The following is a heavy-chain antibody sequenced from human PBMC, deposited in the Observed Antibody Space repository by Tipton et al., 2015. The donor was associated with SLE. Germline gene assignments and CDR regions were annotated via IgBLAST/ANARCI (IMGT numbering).Heavy chain of an antibody. Sequence: TLSLTCTVSGASISSFYWSWIRQPPGKGLEWIGEINYSGSTNYNPSLKSRVTISIGTSKNQLSLKLSSVTAADTAVYYCARGVAYYYDSGAFDIWGQGTMVTVSS. CDR3: ARGVAYYYDSGAFDI. CDR2: INYSGST. V-gene: IGHV4-59*12. D-gene: IGHD3-22*01. CDR1: GASISSFY. J-gene: IGHJ3*02.